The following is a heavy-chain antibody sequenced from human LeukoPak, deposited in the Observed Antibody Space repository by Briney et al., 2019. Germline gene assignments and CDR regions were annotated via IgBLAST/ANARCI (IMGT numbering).Heavy chain of an antibody. D-gene: IGHD3-10*01. CDR1: GGSISSSSYY. CDR2: IYYSGST. Sequence: SETLSLTCTVSGGSISSSSYYWGWIRQPPGKGLEWIGSIYYSGSTYYNPSLKSRVTISVDTSKNQFSLKLSSVTAADTAVYYCARDCRFGSGSYFYQRYAFDIWGQGTMVTVSS. CDR3: ARDCRFGSGSYFYQRYAFDI. V-gene: IGHV4-39*07. J-gene: IGHJ3*02.